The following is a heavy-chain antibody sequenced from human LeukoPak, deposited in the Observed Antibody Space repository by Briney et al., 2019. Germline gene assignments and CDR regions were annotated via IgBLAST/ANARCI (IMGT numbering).Heavy chain of an antibody. J-gene: IGHJ5*02. CDR1: GFILKNHW. Sequence: GGSLRLSCEASGFILKNHWMTWVRQAPGKGLEWVANINQDGSEKFYVDSVKGRFTISRDNSKNSLFLQLNSLRAEDTAVYYCVRNSGELGAWGQGTLVTVSS. D-gene: IGHD2-21*01. CDR3: VRNSGELGA. CDR2: INQDGSEK. V-gene: IGHV3-7*01.